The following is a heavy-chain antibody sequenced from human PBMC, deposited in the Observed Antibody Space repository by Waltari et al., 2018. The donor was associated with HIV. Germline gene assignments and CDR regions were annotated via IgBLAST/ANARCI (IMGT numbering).Heavy chain of an antibody. D-gene: IGHD1-26*01. Sequence: EVRLVESGGGLVQPGGSLILSCAAPGFPFSDPAMHWVRQASGKGLEWIGLIKSKANSFATRYDASVKGRFAVSRDDSKNTAYLQMDSLKTEDTAIYYCTGHVEPREDSQTEYWGQGTLVTVSS. CDR3: TGHVEPREDSQTEY. V-gene: IGHV3-73*01. CDR1: GFPFSDPA. J-gene: IGHJ4*02. CDR2: IKSKANSFAT.